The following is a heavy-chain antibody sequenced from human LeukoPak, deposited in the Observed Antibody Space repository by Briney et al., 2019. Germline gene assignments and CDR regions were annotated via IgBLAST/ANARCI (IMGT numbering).Heavy chain of an antibody. J-gene: IGHJ4*02. D-gene: IGHD3-10*01. CDR2: IEHDGSRE. CDR3: ARSRWFGESPFDY. CDR1: GFIISKHG. Sequence: PGGSLRLSCATSGFIISKHGMHWVRQVPGKGLEWVEFIEHDGSREYVDSVKGRFTISRDNAKNSLYLQMNSLRTEDTALYYCARSRWFGESPFDYWGQGTLVTVSS. V-gene: IGHV3-30*02.